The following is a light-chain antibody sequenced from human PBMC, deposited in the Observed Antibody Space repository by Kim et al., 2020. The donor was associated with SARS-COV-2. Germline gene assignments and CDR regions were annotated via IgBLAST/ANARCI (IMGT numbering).Light chain of an antibody. Sequence: QSRTISCTGTSSDVGGYNYFSWYQQHPGKAPKLMIYDVSNRPSGVSNRFSGSKSGNTASLTISGLQAEDEADYYCSSYTSSSTIVVFGGGTQLTVL. CDR1: SSDVGGYNY. CDR2: DVS. V-gene: IGLV2-14*03. CDR3: SSYTSSSTIVV. J-gene: IGLJ2*01.